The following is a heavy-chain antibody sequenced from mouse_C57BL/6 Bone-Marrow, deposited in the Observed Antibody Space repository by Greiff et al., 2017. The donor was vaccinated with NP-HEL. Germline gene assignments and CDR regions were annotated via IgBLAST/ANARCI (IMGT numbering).Heavy chain of an antibody. CDR2: IYPGSGST. V-gene: IGHV1-55*01. Sequence: QVQLQQPGAELVKPGASVKMSCKASGYTFTSYWITWVKQRPGQGLEWIGDIYPGSGSTNYNEKFKSKATLTVDTSSSTAYMQLSSLTTEDSAVYYCARMGEYDAGGYWGQGTTLTVSS. CDR1: GYTFTSYW. J-gene: IGHJ2*01. CDR3: ARMGEYDAGGY. D-gene: IGHD2-12*01.